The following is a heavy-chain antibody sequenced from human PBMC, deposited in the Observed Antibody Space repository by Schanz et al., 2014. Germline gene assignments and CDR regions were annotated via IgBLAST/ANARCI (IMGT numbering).Heavy chain of an antibody. CDR1: GFTFSKYG. J-gene: IGHJ6*02. CDR2: IKTKTDGGTT. V-gene: IGHV3-15*01. Sequence: EVQVVESGGGVVQPGRSLRLSCAASGFTFSKYGMHWVRQAPGKGLEWVGRIKTKTDGGTTDYAAPVKGRFTISRDDSTNPLYLQMNRLKTEDTAVYYCTTGGRRGYSHYFYGMDVWGQGTTVTVSS. D-gene: IGHD5-18*01. CDR3: TTGGRRGYSHYFYGMDV.